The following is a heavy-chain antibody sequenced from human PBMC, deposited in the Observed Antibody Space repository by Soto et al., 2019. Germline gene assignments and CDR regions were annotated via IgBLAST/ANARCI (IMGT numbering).Heavy chain of an antibody. D-gene: IGHD3-10*01. V-gene: IGHV4-34*01. CDR2: INHSGST. CDR1: GGSFSGYY. Sequence: QVQLQQWGAGLLKPSETLSLTCAVYGGSFSGYYWIWIRQPPGKGLEWIGEINHSGSTNYNPSLKSRVTISVDTSKNQFSLKLSSVTAADTAVYYCARGVLWFGAFILNYMDVWGKGTTVTVSS. CDR3: ARGVLWFGAFILNYMDV. J-gene: IGHJ6*03.